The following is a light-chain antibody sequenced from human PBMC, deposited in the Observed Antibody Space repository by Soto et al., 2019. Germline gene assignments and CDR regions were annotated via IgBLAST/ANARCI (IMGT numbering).Light chain of an antibody. V-gene: IGKV3-11*01. J-gene: IGKJ3*01. Sequence: LTQSPAILSLSPGEKATLSCTASQTVDSYMAWYQQRPGQPPRLLIHDTSHRASGVPARFRGSGSGTDFTLTITSLEPEDFAVYFCQQRRNWVSFGPGTKWIS. CDR3: QQRRNWVS. CDR1: QTVDSY. CDR2: DTS.